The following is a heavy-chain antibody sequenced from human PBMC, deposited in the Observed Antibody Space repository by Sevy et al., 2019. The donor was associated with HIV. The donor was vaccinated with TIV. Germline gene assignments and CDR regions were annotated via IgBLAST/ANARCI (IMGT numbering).Heavy chain of an antibody. D-gene: IGHD3-3*01. V-gene: IGHV4-4*02. Sequence: SETLSLTCSVSGASISRSYWWTWVRQSPGKGLEWIGEVYHSGTTNYNPSLKSRVSISVDTSKNQFSLKLTSVTAADTAIYFSARKHQYSDFWPHFFDYRGQGTLVTVS. CDR2: VYHSGTT. CDR3: ARKHQYSDFWPHFFDY. J-gene: IGHJ4*02. CDR1: GASISRSYW.